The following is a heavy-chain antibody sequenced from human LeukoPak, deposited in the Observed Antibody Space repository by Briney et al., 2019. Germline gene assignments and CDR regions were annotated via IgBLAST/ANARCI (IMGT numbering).Heavy chain of an antibody. CDR2: IFFDGTNK. CDR1: GFTFSSYG. D-gene: IGHD2-15*01. Sequence: PGGSLRLSCAASGFTFSSYGMHWVRQAPGKGLEWVAVIFFDGTNKYYAESVKSRFTIARDNSQNTLYLQMNSLRVEDTAVYYCARGGPGYCSSDSCYKGFDNWGQGTLVTVSS. J-gene: IGHJ4*02. CDR3: ARGGPGYCSSDSCYKGFDN. V-gene: IGHV3-33*01.